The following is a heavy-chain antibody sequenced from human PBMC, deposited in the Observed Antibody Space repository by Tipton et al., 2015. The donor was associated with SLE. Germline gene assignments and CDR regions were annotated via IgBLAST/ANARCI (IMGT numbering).Heavy chain of an antibody. D-gene: IGHD3-10*01. CDR3: AREALWFRELLYWFDP. Sequence: TLSLTCSVSGGSLSSRSYYWGWIRQPPGKGLEWIGSIYYSGNTYYNSSLNSRVTISIDTSKNQFSLKLTSVTAADTAVYYCAREALWFRELLYWFDPWGQGTLVTVSS. CDR1: GGSLSSRSYY. J-gene: IGHJ5*02. CDR2: IYYSGNT. V-gene: IGHV4-39*07.